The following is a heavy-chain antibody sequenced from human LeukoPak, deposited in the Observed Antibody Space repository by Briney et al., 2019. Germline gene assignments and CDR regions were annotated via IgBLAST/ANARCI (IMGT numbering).Heavy chain of an antibody. Sequence: GASVKVSCKASGYTFTSNHIHCVRQAPGQGLEWMGIINPSGRSTNYAHKFQGRVTMTSDTSTSTVYMELSGLRSEDTAMYYCAREQGQVPGPLVVAGTYYFDYWGQGTLVTVSS. CDR2: INPSGRST. J-gene: IGHJ4*02. CDR3: AREQGQVPGPLVVAGTYYFDY. D-gene: IGHD2-15*01. V-gene: IGHV1-46*01. CDR1: GYTFTSNH.